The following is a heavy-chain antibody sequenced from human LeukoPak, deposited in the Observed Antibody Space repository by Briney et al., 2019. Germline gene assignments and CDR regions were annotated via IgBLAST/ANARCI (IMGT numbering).Heavy chain of an antibody. V-gene: IGHV3-23*01. Sequence: GGSLRLSCAASGFTFNSYAMSWVRQAPGKGLEWVSAISGSGGSTYYADSVKGRFTISRDNSKNTLYLQMNSLRAEDTAVYYCAKSVGYYDSSGYYVGFDYWGQGTLVTVSS. CDR1: GFTFNSYA. CDR3: AKSVGYYDSSGYYVGFDY. J-gene: IGHJ4*02. CDR2: ISGSGGST. D-gene: IGHD3-22*01.